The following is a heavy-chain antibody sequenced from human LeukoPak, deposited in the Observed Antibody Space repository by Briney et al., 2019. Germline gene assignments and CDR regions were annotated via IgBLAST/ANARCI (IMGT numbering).Heavy chain of an antibody. D-gene: IGHD3-22*01. CDR1: GFSFSSFG. CDR2: IRYDGNNK. V-gene: IGHV3-30*02. CDR3: AKDTGDYYDSSGNYYAGWFDP. J-gene: IGHJ5*02. Sequence: PGGSLRLSCAASGFSFSSFGLHWVRQAPGKGLEWVAFIRYDGNNKYFADSVKGRFTISRDNSKNTVYLQMNSLRPEDTAVYHCAKDTGDYYDSSGNYYAGWFDPWGQGTLVTVS.